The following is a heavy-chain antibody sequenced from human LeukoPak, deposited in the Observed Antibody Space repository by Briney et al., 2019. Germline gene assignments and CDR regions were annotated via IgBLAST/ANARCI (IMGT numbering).Heavy chain of an antibody. D-gene: IGHD3-16*01. CDR1: GYTFTSYD. Sequence: ASVKVSCKASGYTFTSYDINWVRQATGQGLEWMGWMNPNSGNTGYAQKFQGRVTITRNTSISTAYMELSSLRSEDTAVYYCARESGVWVGPGIGRPLDVWGKGTAVTVSS. CDR2: MNPNSGNT. V-gene: IGHV1-8*03. J-gene: IGHJ6*04. CDR3: ARESGVWVGPGIGRPLDV.